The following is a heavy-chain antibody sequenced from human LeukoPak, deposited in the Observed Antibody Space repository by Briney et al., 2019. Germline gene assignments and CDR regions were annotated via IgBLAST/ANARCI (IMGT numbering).Heavy chain of an antibody. D-gene: IGHD6-6*01. Sequence: SETLSLTCTVSGGSISSYYWSWIRQPPGKGLEWIGYIYYSGGTNYNPSLKSRVTISVDTSKNQFSLKLSSVTAADTAVYYCARTPSIAARRGLDYYYYGMDVWGQGTTVTVSS. V-gene: IGHV4-59*12. J-gene: IGHJ6*02. CDR1: GGSISSYY. CDR3: ARTPSIAARRGLDYYYYGMDV. CDR2: IYYSGGT.